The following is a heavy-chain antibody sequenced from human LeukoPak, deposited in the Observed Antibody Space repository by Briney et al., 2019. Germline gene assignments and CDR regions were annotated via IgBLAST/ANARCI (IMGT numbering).Heavy chain of an antibody. J-gene: IGHJ4*02. D-gene: IGHD1-26*01. Sequence: PSETLSLTYTVSGGSISSSSYYWSWIRQPAGKGLEWIGRIYSSRSIYNPSLKSRVTMSVDTSKNQFSLKLSSVTAADTAVYYCARAAGRDTTSGLDFDYWGQGILVTVSS. V-gene: IGHV4-61*02. CDR1: GGSISSSSYY. CDR3: ARAAGRDTTSGLDFDY. CDR2: IYSSRSI.